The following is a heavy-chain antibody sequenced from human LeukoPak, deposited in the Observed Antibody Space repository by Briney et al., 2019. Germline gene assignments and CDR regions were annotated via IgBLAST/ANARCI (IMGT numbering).Heavy chain of an antibody. D-gene: IGHD5-18*01. CDR3: AKGKDTLNPYWYFDV. CDR2: INWSGVST. Sequence: GGSLRLSCAASGFSFDDCAMGWVRQAPGKGLEWVSGINWSGVSTGYADSVKGRFTISRDNTKNSLFLQLNSLRAEDTAFYYCAKGKDTLNPYWYFDVWGRGTLVSVSS. CDR1: GFSFDDCA. V-gene: IGHV3-20*04. J-gene: IGHJ2*01.